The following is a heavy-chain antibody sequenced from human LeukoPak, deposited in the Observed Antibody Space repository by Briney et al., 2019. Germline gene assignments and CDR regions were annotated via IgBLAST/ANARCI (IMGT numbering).Heavy chain of an antibody. V-gene: IGHV4-61*01. CDR3: ASLYCSRSSCFFDD. D-gene: IGHD2-2*01. J-gene: IGHJ4*02. CDR2: ISYSRST. Sequence: PSETLSLTCSVSGVSVSRTSYYWSWIRQPPGKGLEWIGYISYSRSTNCNPSLKSRVTISVDTSKNQFSLKLTSVTAADTAMYYCASLYCSRSSCFFDDWGQGTLVTVSS. CDR1: GVSVSRTSYY.